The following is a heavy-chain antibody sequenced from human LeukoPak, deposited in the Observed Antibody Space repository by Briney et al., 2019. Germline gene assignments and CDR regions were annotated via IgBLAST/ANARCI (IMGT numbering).Heavy chain of an antibody. CDR1: GFTFSSYA. D-gene: IGHD2-2*01. Sequence: GGSLRLSCAASGFTFSSYAMSWVRQAPGKGLEWVSAISGSGGSTYYADSVKGRFTISRDNSKNTLYLQMNSLRAEDTAVYYCAKAFRDCSSTSCSPAADAFDIWGLGTMVTVSS. CDR2: ISGSGGST. J-gene: IGHJ3*02. V-gene: IGHV3-23*01. CDR3: AKAFRDCSSTSCSPAADAFDI.